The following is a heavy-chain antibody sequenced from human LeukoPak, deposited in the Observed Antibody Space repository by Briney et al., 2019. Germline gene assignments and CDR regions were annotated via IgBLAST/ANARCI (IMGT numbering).Heavy chain of an antibody. D-gene: IGHD3-22*01. CDR1: GYTFTSYG. J-gene: IGHJ6*02. Sequence: ASVKVSCKASGYTFTSYGISWVRQAPGQGLEWMGWISAYNGNTNYAQKPQGRVTMTTDTSTSTAYMELRSLRSDDTAVYYCARGPNYYYDSSSPLIQGYYYYGMDVWGQGTTVTVSS. CDR2: ISAYNGNT. V-gene: IGHV1-18*01. CDR3: ARGPNYYYDSSSPLIQGYYYYGMDV.